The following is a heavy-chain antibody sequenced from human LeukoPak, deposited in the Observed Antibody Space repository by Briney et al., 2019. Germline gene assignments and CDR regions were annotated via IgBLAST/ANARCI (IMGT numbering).Heavy chain of an antibody. CDR1: GLTFSSYG. CDR2: IWYDGSNK. D-gene: IGHD3-16*02. J-gene: IGHJ4*02. Sequence: PGGSLRLSCAASGLTFSSYGMHWVRQAPGKGLEWVAVIWYDGSNKYYADSVKGRFTISRDNSKNTLYLQMNSLRAEDTAVYYCARDHYDYVWGSYRRYYFDYWGQGTLVTVSS. CDR3: ARDHYDYVWGSYRRYYFDY. V-gene: IGHV3-30*19.